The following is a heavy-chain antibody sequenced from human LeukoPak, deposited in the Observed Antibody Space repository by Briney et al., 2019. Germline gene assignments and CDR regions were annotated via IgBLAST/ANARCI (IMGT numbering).Heavy chain of an antibody. Sequence: GGSLRLSCAASGFTFSTYVMHWVRQTPGKGLEWVAFMWHDGSIGYYEDSVKGRFTISRDSSQNSLYLQMNSLRVEATAVYYCARGRIARRSMIGDYWGQGTLVTVSS. CDR3: ARGRIARRSMIGDY. CDR2: MWHDGSIG. V-gene: IGHV3-30*02. D-gene: IGHD3-10*02. J-gene: IGHJ4*02. CDR1: GFTFSTYV.